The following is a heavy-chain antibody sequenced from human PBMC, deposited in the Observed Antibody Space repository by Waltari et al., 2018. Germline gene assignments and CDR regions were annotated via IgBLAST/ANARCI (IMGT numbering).Heavy chain of an antibody. J-gene: IGHJ4*02. Sequence: QVQLVESGGGVVQPGRSLRLSCAASGFPFSSYAMPWVRQAPGKGLEWVAVISYDGSNKYYADSVKGRFTISRDNSKNTLYLQMNSLRAEDTAVYYCARGDGSSWNYFDYWGQGTLVTVSS. CDR1: GFPFSSYA. CDR3: ARGDGSSWNYFDY. D-gene: IGHD6-13*01. V-gene: IGHV3-30-3*01. CDR2: ISYDGSNK.